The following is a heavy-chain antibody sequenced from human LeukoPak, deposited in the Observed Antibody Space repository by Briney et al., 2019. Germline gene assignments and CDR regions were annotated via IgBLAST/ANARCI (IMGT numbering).Heavy chain of an antibody. D-gene: IGHD1-26*01. CDR2: ISGGGGGT. Sequence: GGSLRLSCAASGFTFSSYALSWVRQAPGKGLEWVSAISGGGGGTYYADSVKGRFTISRDNSRDTLYLQMNSLRAEDTALYYCAKGGSYAPLDYWGQGTLVTVSS. J-gene: IGHJ4*02. CDR3: AKGGSYAPLDY. CDR1: GFTFSSYA. V-gene: IGHV3-23*01.